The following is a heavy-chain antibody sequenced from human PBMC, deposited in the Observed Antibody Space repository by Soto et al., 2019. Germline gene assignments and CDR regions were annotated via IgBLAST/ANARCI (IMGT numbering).Heavy chain of an antibody. D-gene: IGHD3-22*01. J-gene: IGHJ4*02. V-gene: IGHV3-72*01. CDR1: GFTLSDHY. Sequence: EVQLVESGGDLVQPGGSLRLSCVASGFTLSDHYMDWVRQAPGKGLEWLGLIRNKPPSYTTDYAESVKGRFTISRDDSKNSLYLQRNSLTTEDTAIYYCADLTWGGYYLPWGQGTLVTVSS. CDR3: ADLTWGGYYLP. CDR2: IRNKPPSYTT.